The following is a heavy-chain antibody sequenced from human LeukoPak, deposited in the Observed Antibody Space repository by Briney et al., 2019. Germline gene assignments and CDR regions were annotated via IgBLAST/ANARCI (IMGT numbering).Heavy chain of an antibody. Sequence: AAGSLRLSCAASGFTFSSYPMSWVRQAPGKGLEWVSAISGNGTRTYYADSVKGRFTISRDNSKNTLYLQVNSLRAEDTAVDYCAKVAEMDTILGKFDNWGQGTLVTVSS. J-gene: IGHJ5*02. CDR3: AKVAEMDTILGKFDN. V-gene: IGHV3-23*01. D-gene: IGHD5-24*01. CDR2: ISGNGTRT. CDR1: GFTFSSYP.